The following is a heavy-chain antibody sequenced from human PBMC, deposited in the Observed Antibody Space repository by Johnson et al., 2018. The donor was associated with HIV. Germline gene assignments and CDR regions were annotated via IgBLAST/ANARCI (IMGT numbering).Heavy chain of an antibody. D-gene: IGHD2-8*02. Sequence: FNNAWMGWVRQAPGKGLEWVGRIKSKTDGATTDYAVPVKGRFTISRDDSKNTLYLQMNSLKTEDTALYYCTTVGGILGTYAFAIWGQGTMVTVSS. CDR2: IKSKTDGATT. J-gene: IGHJ3*02. CDR1: FNNAW. CDR3: TTVGGILGTYAFAI. V-gene: IGHV3-15*01.